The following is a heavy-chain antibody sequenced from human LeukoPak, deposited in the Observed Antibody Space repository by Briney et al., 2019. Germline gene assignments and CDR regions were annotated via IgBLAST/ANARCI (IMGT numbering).Heavy chain of an antibody. J-gene: IGHJ4*02. CDR2: INPNSGGT. D-gene: IGHD6-13*01. CDR3: ARDTGSSSWYYFDY. Sequence: GASVKVSCKASGYTFTGHYMHWVRQAPGQGLEWMGWINPNSGGTNYAQKFQGRVTMTRDTSISTAYMELSRPRSDDTAVYYCARDTGSSSWYYFDYWGQGTLVTVSS. CDR1: GYTFTGHY. V-gene: IGHV1-2*02.